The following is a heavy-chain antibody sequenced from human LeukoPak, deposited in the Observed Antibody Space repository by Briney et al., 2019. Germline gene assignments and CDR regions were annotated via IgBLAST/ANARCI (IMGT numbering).Heavy chain of an antibody. D-gene: IGHD2-2*01. J-gene: IGHJ6*03. CDR2: ISSSSSTI. CDR3: ARVRIVVVPAARHYYYYYMDV. Sequence: GGSLRLSCAASGFTSSSYSMNWVRQAPGKGLEWVSYISSSSSTIYYADSVKGRFTISRDNAKNSLYLQMNSLRAEDTAVYYCARVRIVVVPAARHYYYYYMDVWGKGTTVTVSS. CDR1: GFTSSSYS. V-gene: IGHV3-48*04.